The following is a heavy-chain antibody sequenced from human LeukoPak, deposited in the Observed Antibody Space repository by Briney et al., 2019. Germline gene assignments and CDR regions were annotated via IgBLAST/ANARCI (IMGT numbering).Heavy chain of an antibody. Sequence: GASVKVSCKASGCTFTGYYMHWVRQAPGQGLEWMGWINPNSGGTNYAQKFQGRVTMTRDTSISTTYMELSRLRSDDTAVYYCARDLGISGWYAPPLGYFDYWGQGTLVTVSS. D-gene: IGHD6-19*01. CDR2: INPNSGGT. CDR1: GCTFTGYY. V-gene: IGHV1-2*02. CDR3: ARDLGISGWYAPPLGYFDY. J-gene: IGHJ4*02.